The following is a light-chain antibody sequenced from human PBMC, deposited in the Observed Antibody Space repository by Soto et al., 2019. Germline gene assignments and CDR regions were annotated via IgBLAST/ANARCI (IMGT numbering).Light chain of an antibody. CDR2: DAS. CDR3: QQRANWLT. Sequence: EIVMTQSPATLSVSPGERATLSCRASQSVSSNLAWYQQTPGQAPRLLIYDASNRATGVPARFSGSGSGTDFTLTISSLEPEDFAFYYCQQRANWLTFGGGTKVDNK. CDR1: QSVSSN. J-gene: IGKJ4*01. V-gene: IGKV3-11*01.